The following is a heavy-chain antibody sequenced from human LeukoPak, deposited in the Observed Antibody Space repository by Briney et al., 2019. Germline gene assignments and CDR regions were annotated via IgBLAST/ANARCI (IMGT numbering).Heavy chain of an antibody. CDR2: ISGSGGGT. CDR3: AKDKGGIAVAGNFDY. D-gene: IGHD6-19*01. J-gene: IGHJ4*02. V-gene: IGHV3-23*01. CDR1: GFTFSSYA. Sequence: PPGGSLRLSCAASGFTFSSYAMSWVRQAPGKGLEWVSAISGSGGGTYYADSVKGRFTISRDNSKNTLYLQMNSLRAEDTAVYYCAKDKGGIAVAGNFDYWGQGTLVTVSS.